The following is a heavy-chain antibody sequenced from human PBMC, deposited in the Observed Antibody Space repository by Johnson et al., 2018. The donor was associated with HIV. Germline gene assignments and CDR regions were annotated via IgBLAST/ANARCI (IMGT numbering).Heavy chain of an antibody. D-gene: IGHD6-19*01. CDR3: ARDRRNRQWQRLDAFDI. CDR1: GFTFDDYG. V-gene: IGHV3-20*04. J-gene: IGHJ3*02. CDR2: INWNGGST. Sequence: VQLVESGGGVVLPGGSLRLSCAASGFTFDDYGMSWVRQAPGKGLEWVSGINWNGGSTGYADSVRGRFTISRDNAKNSLYLQMNSLRAEDTAFYYCARDRRNRQWQRLDAFDIWGQGTMVTVSS.